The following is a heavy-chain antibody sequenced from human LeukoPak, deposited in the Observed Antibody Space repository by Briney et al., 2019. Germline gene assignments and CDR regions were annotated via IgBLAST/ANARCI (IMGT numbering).Heavy chain of an antibody. D-gene: IGHD2-15*01. CDR3: AKAPGVFCSGGSCYSYWYFDL. CDR1: GFTFNTHD. J-gene: IGHJ2*01. CDR2: VRFNGDKI. V-gene: IGHV3-30*02. Sequence: PGGSLRLSCAASGFTFNTHDMHWVRQAPGKGLEWVAFVRFNGDKIFYADSVRGRFTISGDSSKNTLYLQMSSLRPEDTAVYYCAKAPGVFCSGGSCYSYWYFDLWGRGTLVTVSS.